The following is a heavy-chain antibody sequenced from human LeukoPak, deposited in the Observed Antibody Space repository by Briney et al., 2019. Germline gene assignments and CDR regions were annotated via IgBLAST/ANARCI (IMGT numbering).Heavy chain of an antibody. D-gene: IGHD3-10*01. J-gene: IGHJ4*02. CDR2: IIPILGEP. CDR1: GGTFSSYT. CDR3: ARKGGLGTYGIFDY. V-gene: IGHV1-69*02. Sequence: SVKVSCKASGGTFSSYTISWVRQAPGQGLEWMGRIIPILGEPDYAQKFQGGVTITADMSTSTAYMELSSLRSEDTAVYYCARKGGLGTYGIFDYWGQGTLVTVSS.